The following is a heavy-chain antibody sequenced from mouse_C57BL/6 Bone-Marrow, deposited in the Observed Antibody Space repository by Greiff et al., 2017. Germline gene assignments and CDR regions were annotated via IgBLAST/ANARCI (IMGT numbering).Heavy chain of an antibody. CDR1: GYTFTGYW. CDR3: ARHIYYYGKGVAMDY. V-gene: IGHV1-9*01. CDR2: ILPGSGST. D-gene: IGHD1-1*01. J-gene: IGHJ4*01. Sequence: VQLQQSGAELMKPGASVKLSCKATGYTFTGYWIEWVKQRPGHGLEWIGEILPGSGSTNYNAKFKGKATFTADTSSNTAYMQLSSLTTEDSAIYYCARHIYYYGKGVAMDYWGQGTSVTVSS.